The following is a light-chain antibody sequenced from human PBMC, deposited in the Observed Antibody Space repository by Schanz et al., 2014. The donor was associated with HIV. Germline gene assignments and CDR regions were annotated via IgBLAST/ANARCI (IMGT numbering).Light chain of an antibody. CDR1: QSISNW. Sequence: DIQMTQSPSTLSASVGDRVTITCRASQSISNWLAWYQQKPGKAPKLLIYKASSLQSGVPSRFSGSGSGTEFTLTISSLQPEDVATYYCQKYNGAPRTFGQGTRVDFK. CDR3: QKYNGAPRT. V-gene: IGKV1-5*03. J-gene: IGKJ1*01. CDR2: KAS.